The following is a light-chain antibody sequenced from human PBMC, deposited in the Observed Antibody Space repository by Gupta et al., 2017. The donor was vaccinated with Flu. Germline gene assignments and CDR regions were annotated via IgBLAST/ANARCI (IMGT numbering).Light chain of an antibody. Sequence: PSSQSASVGDRVSITCQASRDIHIFLNWYQQKPGKAPKLPISDASNLEIGVPSRFYGSGSGSEFTFTITRLQPEDIATYYCQQDDYLPLTFGQGTRVDI. CDR1: RDIHIF. J-gene: IGKJ1*01. CDR2: DAS. CDR3: QQDDYLPLT. V-gene: IGKV1-33*01.